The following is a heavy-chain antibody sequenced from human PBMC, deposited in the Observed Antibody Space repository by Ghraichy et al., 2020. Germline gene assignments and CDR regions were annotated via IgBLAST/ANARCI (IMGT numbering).Heavy chain of an antibody. CDR2: IFYSGST. V-gene: IGHV4-59*01. CDR1: GGSISSYY. J-gene: IGHJ4*02. CDR3: ARGGGMVDY. Sequence: SETLSLTCTVSGGSISSYYWSWIRQPPGKGLEWIGHIFYSGSTNYNPSLKSRVTISVDTSKNQFSLKLSSVTAADTAVYYCARGGGMVDYWGQGTLVTVSS. D-gene: IGHD3-10*01.